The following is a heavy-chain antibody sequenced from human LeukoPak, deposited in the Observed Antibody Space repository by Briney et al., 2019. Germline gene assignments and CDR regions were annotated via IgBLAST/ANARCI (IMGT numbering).Heavy chain of an antibody. CDR1: GFTFSSYA. V-gene: IGHV3-23*01. CDR2: ISGSGGST. D-gene: IGHD1-1*01. J-gene: IGHJ4*02. CDR3: ARRGTLTVFDY. Sequence: GGSLRLSCASSGFTFSSYAMSWVRQAPGKGLEWVSAISGSGGSTYYADSVKGRFTISRDNSKNTLYLQMNSLRAEDTAVYYCARRGTLTVFDYWGQGTLVTVSS.